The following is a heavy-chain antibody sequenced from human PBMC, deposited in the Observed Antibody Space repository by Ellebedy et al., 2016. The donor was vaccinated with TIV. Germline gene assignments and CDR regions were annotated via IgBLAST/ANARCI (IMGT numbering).Heavy chain of an antibody. CDR2: IVGSGA. CDR1: GFTFSPYA. D-gene: IGHD6-19*01. J-gene: IGHJ4*02. V-gene: IGHV3-23*01. Sequence: PGGSLRLSCAASGFTFSPYAMAWVRQAPGKGLEWVSGIVGSGAEKYADSVKGRFTISRDNSMTTLYLEMNSLRAEDTAVYYCARDLDKSSGWYGGAAYWGQGTLVTVSS. CDR3: ARDLDKSSGWYGGAAY.